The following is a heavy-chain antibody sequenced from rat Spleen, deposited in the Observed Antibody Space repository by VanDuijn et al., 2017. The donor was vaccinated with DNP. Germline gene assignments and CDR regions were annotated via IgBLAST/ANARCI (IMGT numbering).Heavy chain of an antibody. CDR2: IIYDGSHT. CDR1: GFTLGDYN. Sequence: EVQLVESGGGLVQPGRSLKLSCAASGFTLGDYNMAWVRQAPKKGLEWVATIIYDGSHTFYRDSVQGRFIISRDNAKSSLYLQMDSLRSEDTATYYCARHQITTVGAMDAWGQGTSVTVSS. D-gene: IGHD1-1*01. V-gene: IGHV5S10*01. J-gene: IGHJ4*01. CDR3: ARHQITTVGAMDA.